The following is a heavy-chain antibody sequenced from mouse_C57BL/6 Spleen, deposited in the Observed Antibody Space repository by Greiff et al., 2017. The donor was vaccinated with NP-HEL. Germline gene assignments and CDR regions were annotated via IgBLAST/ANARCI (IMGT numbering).Heavy chain of an antibody. CDR2: INPNNGGT. J-gene: IGHJ2*01. CDR1: GYTFTDYN. D-gene: IGHD3-2*02. Sequence: VQLQQSGPELVKPGASVKMSCKASGYTFTDYNMHWVKQSHGKSLEWIGYINPNNGGTSYNQKFKGKATLTVNKSSSTAYMELRSLTSEDSAVYYCARGTAQANYFDYWGQGTTLTVSS. V-gene: IGHV1-22*01. CDR3: ARGTAQANYFDY.